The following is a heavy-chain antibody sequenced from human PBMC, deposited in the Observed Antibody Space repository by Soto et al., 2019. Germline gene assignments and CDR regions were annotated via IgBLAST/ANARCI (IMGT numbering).Heavy chain of an antibody. D-gene: IGHD3-22*01. Sequence: PSETLSLTTTVSGGSISSGGYYWSWIRQHPGKGLEGIGYIYYSGSTYYNPSLKSRVTISVDTSKNQFSLKLSSVTAADTAVYYCARAKYYYDSSGYYGPDAFDIWGQGTMVTVSS. V-gene: IGHV4-31*03. CDR2: IYYSGST. J-gene: IGHJ3*02. CDR3: ARAKYYYDSSGYYGPDAFDI. CDR1: GGSISSGGYY.